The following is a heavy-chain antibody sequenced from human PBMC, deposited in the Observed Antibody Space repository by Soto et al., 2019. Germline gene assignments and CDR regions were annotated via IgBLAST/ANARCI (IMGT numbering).Heavy chain of an antibody. Sequence: GGSLRLSCAASGFTFSSYAMSWVRQAPGKGLEWVSAISGSGGSTYYAGSVKDRFTISRDNSKNTLYLQMNSLRAEDTAVYYCAKNTCFSSSWDFDYWGQGTLVTVSS. CDR3: AKNTCFSSSWDFDY. CDR1: GFTFSSYA. J-gene: IGHJ4*02. V-gene: IGHV3-23*01. CDR2: ISGSGGST. D-gene: IGHD6-13*01.